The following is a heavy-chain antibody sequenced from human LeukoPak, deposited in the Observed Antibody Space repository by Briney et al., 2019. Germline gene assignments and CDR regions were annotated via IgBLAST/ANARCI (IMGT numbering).Heavy chain of an antibody. CDR1: GYSFTSYW. CDR3: ARHSHSNGRYNWFEP. J-gene: IGHJ5*02. D-gene: IGHD4-11*01. Sequence: GESLKISCKGSGYSFTSYWIGWVRQMPGKGLEWMGIIYPGDSDTRYSPSFQGQVTISADKSISTAYLQWSSLKASDTAMYYCARHSHSNGRYNWFEPWGQGTLVTVSS. CDR2: IYPGDSDT. V-gene: IGHV5-51*01.